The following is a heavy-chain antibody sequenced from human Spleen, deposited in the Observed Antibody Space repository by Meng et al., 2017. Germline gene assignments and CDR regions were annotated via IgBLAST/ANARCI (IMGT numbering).Heavy chain of an antibody. CDR3: MRGRGAY. CDR1: GYTFTDYY. V-gene: IGHV1-2*02. CDR2: INPNNGGT. Sequence: ASVKVSCKASGYTFTDYYMYWVRQAPGQGLELMGWINPNNGGTNSAQKFQGRVTMTTGASISTDYMELSRLRSDDTAVYYCMRGRGAYWGQGTLVTVSS. J-gene: IGHJ4*02. D-gene: IGHD3-10*01.